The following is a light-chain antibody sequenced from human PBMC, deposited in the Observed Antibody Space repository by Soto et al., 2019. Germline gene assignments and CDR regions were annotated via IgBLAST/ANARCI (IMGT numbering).Light chain of an antibody. J-gene: IGKJ4*01. CDR3: QQRSDWPLT. Sequence: EIVLTQSPATLSLSPGEGATLSCRASQSVSIYLAWYQQKPGQAPRLLIYDASNRATGIPARFSGSGSGTDFTLTISSLEPEDCAVYYCQQRSDWPLTFGGGTKVEIK. CDR1: QSVSIY. V-gene: IGKV3-11*01. CDR2: DAS.